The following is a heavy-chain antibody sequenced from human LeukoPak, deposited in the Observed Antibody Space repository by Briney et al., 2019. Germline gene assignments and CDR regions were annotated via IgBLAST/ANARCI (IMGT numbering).Heavy chain of an antibody. CDR2: ISSSGGGT. V-gene: IGHV3-23*01. CDR3: AKFRGIHPWPDLDS. J-gene: IGHJ4*02. Sequence: GGSLRLSCAASGFTFSSYAMSWVRQAPGKGLEWVLTISSSGGGTYYADSVKGRFTISRDNSKNTLYLQVNILRVEDTAVYFCAKFRGIHPWPDLDSWGQGTLVTVSS. D-gene: IGHD5-18*01. CDR1: GFTFSSYA.